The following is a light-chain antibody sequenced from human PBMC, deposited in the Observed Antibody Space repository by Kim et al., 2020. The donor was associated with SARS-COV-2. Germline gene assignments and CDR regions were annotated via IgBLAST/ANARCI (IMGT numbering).Light chain of an antibody. CDR1: SSGREG. CDR2: LDS. V-gene: IGLV3-21*04. J-gene: IGLJ3*02. CDR3: QLSDSITDCWV. Sequence: APGKAAWSTGGAESSGREGVNWYQRRPGQAVVLVTELDSDRPSVIPERFSGSNAGDSATLTISRVEDEDEADYYCQLSDSITDCWVFGGGAQLT.